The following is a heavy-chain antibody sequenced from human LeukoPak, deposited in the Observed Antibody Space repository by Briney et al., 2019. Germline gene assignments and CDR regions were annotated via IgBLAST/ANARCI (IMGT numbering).Heavy chain of an antibody. CDR3: ARDLTAYCGGDCKDY. Sequence: ASVKVSCKASGYTFTSYGISWVRQAPGQGLEWMGWISAYNGNTNYAQRLQGRVTMTTDTSTSTAYMELRSLRSDDTAVYYCARDLTAYCGGDCKDYWGQGTLVTVSS. CDR2: ISAYNGNT. J-gene: IGHJ4*02. V-gene: IGHV1-18*01. CDR1: GYTFTSYG. D-gene: IGHD2-21*02.